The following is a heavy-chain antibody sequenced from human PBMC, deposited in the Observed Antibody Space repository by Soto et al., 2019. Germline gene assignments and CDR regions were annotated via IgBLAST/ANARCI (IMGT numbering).Heavy chain of an antibody. CDR2: IYPGDSDT. D-gene: IGHD3-9*01. Sequence: PGESLKISCKGSGYSFTSYWIGWVRQMPGKGLEWMGIIYPGDSDTRYSPSFQGQVTISADKSISTAYLQWSSLKASDTAMYYCARHGLPNAYYDILTGRTYYYYYYGMDVWGQGTTVTVSS. V-gene: IGHV5-51*01. CDR1: GYSFTSYW. CDR3: ARHGLPNAYYDILTGRTYYYYYYGMDV. J-gene: IGHJ6*02.